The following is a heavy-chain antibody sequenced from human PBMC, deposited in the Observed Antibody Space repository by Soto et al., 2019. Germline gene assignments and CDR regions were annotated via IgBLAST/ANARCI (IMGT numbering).Heavy chain of an antibody. CDR3: ARGMASIVATFGDIDV. CDR1: GYTFTSYA. CDR2: INAGNGNT. Sequence: QVQLVQSGAEVKKPGASVKVSCKASGYTFTSYAVHWVRQAPGQRLEWMGWINAGNGNTKYAQKFQGRVTITSDTCAATAYMKLISLRSEDTAVYYCARGMASIVATFGDIDVWGKGTTVTVSS. D-gene: IGHD5-12*01. J-gene: IGHJ6*03. V-gene: IGHV1-3*01.